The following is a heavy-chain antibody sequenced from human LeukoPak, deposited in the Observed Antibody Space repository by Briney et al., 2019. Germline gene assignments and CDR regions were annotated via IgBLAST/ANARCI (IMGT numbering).Heavy chain of an antibody. J-gene: IGHJ6*03. CDR2: INTDGSST. Sequence: TGGSLRLSCAASGFTFSSYWMHWVRQAPGKGLVWVSRINTDGSSTSYADSVKGRFTISRDNAKNTLYLQMNSLRAEDTAVYYCAREEAYYYYYMDVWGKGTTVTVSS. CDR3: AREEAYYYYYMDV. V-gene: IGHV3-74*01. CDR1: GFTFSSYW.